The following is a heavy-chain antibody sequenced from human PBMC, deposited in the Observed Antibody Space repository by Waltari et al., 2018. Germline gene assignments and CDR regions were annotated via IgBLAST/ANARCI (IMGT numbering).Heavy chain of an antibody. Sequence: QVHLQESGPGQVKPSETLSLTCDVSRGSIRSHYWSWIRRPPGKGLEWIGYIYYNGATNYNPSLMGRVTISVDTAKNQFSLKLSSVTAADTAVYYCARDRVVPADEPDYYGLDVWGQGTTVTVSS. CDR1: RGSIRSHY. V-gene: IGHV4-59*11. CDR3: ARDRVVPADEPDYYGLDV. D-gene: IGHD2-2*01. J-gene: IGHJ6*02. CDR2: IYYNGAT.